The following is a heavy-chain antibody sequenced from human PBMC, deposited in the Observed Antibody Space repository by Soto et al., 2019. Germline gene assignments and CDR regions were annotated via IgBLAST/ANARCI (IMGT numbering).Heavy chain of an antibody. CDR1: GGSVSSGGYY. V-gene: IGHV4-31*03. CDR2: IYYSGTT. Sequence: QVQLQESGPGLVKPSQTLSLTCTVSGGSVSSGGYYRSWIRQHPGTGLEWIGYIYYSGTTYFNPSLKSRASISLDTSKNEFSLKLTSVTAADTAVYYCARRALPQCINGVCYKDGFWDYWGQGALVTVSS. D-gene: IGHD2-8*01. J-gene: IGHJ4*02. CDR3: ARRALPQCINGVCYKDGFWDY.